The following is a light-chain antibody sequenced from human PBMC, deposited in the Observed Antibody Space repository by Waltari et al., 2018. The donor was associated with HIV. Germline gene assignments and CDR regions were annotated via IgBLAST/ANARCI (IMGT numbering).Light chain of an antibody. CDR3: QQYFSSPT. CDR1: QSVLLNSNKKDY. J-gene: IGKJ1*01. V-gene: IGKV4-1*01. CDR2: WAS. Sequence: DIVMTLFPDSRAVSLGERATNNSKSSQSVLLNSNKKDYLAWYQQRTGQPPKLIIYWASARESGVPDRFSGSGSGAEFTLSISDFQAEDVAVYFCQQYFSSPTFGQGTRVEIK.